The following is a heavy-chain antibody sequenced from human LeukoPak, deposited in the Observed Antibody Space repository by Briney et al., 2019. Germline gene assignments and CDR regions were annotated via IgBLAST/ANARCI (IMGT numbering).Heavy chain of an antibody. CDR1: GGSISSSY. J-gene: IGHJ4*02. V-gene: IGHV4-59*12. Sequence: SSETLSLTCTVSGGSISSSYWRWIRHPPGKGLEWIGYMQYGGSTNYNPSLKSRVSISLDTTENQFSLKLRSVTAADTASYYCARRNVVATRGGPFDYWGQGTLVTVSS. D-gene: IGHD5-12*01. CDR3: ARRNVVATRGGPFDY. CDR2: MQYGGST.